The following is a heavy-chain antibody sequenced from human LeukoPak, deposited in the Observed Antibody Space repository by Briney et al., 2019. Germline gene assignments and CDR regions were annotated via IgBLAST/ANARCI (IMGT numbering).Heavy chain of an antibody. Sequence: ASVKVSCEASGYTFTSYYMHWVRQAPGQGLEWMGIINPSGGSTSYAQKFQGRVTMTRDTSTSTVYMELSSLRPEDTAVYYCARDPSSGLDYWGQGTLVTVSS. CDR1: GYTFTSYY. CDR2: INPSGGST. V-gene: IGHV1-46*01. D-gene: IGHD3-22*01. J-gene: IGHJ4*02. CDR3: ARDPSSGLDY.